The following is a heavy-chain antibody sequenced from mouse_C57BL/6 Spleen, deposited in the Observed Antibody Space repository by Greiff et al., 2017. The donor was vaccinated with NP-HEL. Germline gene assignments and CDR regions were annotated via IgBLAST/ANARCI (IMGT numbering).Heavy chain of an antibody. CDR3: ARNDYDDWYFDV. CDR1: GFNIKDYY. V-gene: IGHV14-2*01. D-gene: IGHD2-4*01. CDR2: IDPEDGET. Sequence: EVQLQQSGAELVKPGASVKLSCTASGFNIKDYYMHWVKQRTEQGLEWIGRIDPEDGETKDAPKFQGKATITADTSSNTAYLQLSSLTSEDTAVYYCARNDYDDWYFDVWGTGTTVTVSS. J-gene: IGHJ1*03.